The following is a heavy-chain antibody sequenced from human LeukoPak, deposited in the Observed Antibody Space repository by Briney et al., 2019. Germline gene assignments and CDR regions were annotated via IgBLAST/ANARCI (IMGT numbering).Heavy chain of an antibody. Sequence: HSGGSLRLSCAAAGFTFSSYGMHWVRQAPGKGLEWVAVIWYDGSNKYYADSVKGRFTISRDNSKNTLYLQMNSLRAEDTAVYYCARDPEGLRFGLKYGMDVWGQGTTVTVSS. J-gene: IGHJ6*02. CDR1: GFTFSSYG. CDR3: ARDPEGLRFGLKYGMDV. CDR2: IWYDGSNK. V-gene: IGHV3-33*01. D-gene: IGHD5-12*01.